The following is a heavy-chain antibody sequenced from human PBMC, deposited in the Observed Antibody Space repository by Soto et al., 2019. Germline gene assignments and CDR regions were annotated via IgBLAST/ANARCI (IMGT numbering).Heavy chain of an antibody. Sequence: QVQLVQSGAEVKKPGSSVKVSCKASGGSLSNYGISWVRQAPGQGLEWMGGIIPVFGTANYAQKFQGRVXXXXXXXXXXXXXXXXXXXXXXXXXXXXXXXXXXXXXXXXXXXMDVWGQGTTVTVSS. V-gene: IGHV1-69*05. CDR2: IIPVFGTA. J-gene: IGHJ6*02. CDR1: GGSLSNYG. CDR3: XXXXXXXXXXXXXXXMDV.